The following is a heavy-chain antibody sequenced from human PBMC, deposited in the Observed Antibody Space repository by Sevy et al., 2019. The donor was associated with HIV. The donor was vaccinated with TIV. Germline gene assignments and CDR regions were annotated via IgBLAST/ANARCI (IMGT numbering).Heavy chain of an antibody. V-gene: IGHV4-59*01. CDR3: ARVVAPYDFWSGYYSYYFDY. CDR2: IYYSGST. CDR1: GGSISSYY. J-gene: IGHJ4*02. D-gene: IGHD3-3*01. Sequence: SETLSLTCTVSGGSISSYYWSWIRQPPGKGLEWIGHIYYSGSTNYNPSLKSRVTISVDTSKNQFSLKLSSVTAADTAVYYCARVVAPYDFWSGYYSYYFDYWGQGTLVTVSS.